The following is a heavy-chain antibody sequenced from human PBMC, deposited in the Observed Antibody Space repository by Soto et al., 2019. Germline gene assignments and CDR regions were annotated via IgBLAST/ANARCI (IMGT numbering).Heavy chain of an antibody. Sequence: SQTLSLTCAISGDSVSSNSAAWNWIRQSPSRGLEWLGRTYYRSKWYNDYAVSVKSRITINPDTSKNQFSLQLNSVTPEDTAVYYCARDLLSAAFGGVIVSFDYWGQGTLVTVSS. V-gene: IGHV6-1*01. CDR1: GDSVSSNSAA. CDR2: TYYRSKWYN. CDR3: ARDLLSAAFGGVIVSFDY. J-gene: IGHJ4*02. D-gene: IGHD3-16*02.